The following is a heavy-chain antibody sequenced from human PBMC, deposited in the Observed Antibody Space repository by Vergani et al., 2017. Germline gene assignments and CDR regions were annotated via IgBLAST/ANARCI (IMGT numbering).Heavy chain of an antibody. J-gene: IGHJ5*02. CDR3: SRDGYYGSVIYYPNWFDP. D-gene: IGHD3-10*01. V-gene: IGHV4-30-4*08. CDR1: GGSISSGDYY. CDR2: IYYSGST. Sequence: QVQLQESGPGLVKPSQTLSLTCTVSGGSISSGDYYWSWLRQPPGKGLEWVGYIYYSGSTYYNPSLKSRVTISVDTSKNQFSLKLSPVTAAVTAVYYCSRDGYYGSVIYYPNWFDPWGQGTLVTVSS.